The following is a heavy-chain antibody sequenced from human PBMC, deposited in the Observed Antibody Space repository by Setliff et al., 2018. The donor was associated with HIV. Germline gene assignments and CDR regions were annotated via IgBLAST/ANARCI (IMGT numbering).Heavy chain of an antibody. D-gene: IGHD3-3*01. Sequence: SETLSLTCNVSDGSISSSSYYWAWIRQPPGKGLEWIGTIDYSGNTYYRPSLKSRVTVSIDTSKNQFSLRLNSVTAADTAVYYCARQSGYTRGWDIFGLVAGSFDIWGQGTMVTVSS. CDR1: DGSISSSSYY. J-gene: IGHJ3*02. CDR2: IDYSGNT. V-gene: IGHV4-39*01. CDR3: ARQSGYTRGWDIFGLVAGSFDI.